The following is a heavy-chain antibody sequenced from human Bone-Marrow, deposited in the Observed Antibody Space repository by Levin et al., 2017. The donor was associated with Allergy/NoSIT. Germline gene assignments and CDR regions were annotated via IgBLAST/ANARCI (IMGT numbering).Heavy chain of an antibody. V-gene: IGHV3-33*01. CDR1: GFTFSSYG. D-gene: IGHD1-1*01. CDR3: AREMTTGTTNYYYYGMDV. J-gene: IGHJ6*02. CDR2: IWYDGSNK. Sequence: LSLTCAASGFTFSSYGMHWVRQAPGKGLEWVAVIWYDGSNKYYADSVKGRFTISRDNSKNTLYLQMNSLRAEDTAVYYCAREMTTGTTNYYYYGMDVWGQGTTVTVSS.